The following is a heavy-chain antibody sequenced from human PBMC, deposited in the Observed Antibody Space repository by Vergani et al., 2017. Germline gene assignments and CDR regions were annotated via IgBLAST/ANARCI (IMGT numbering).Heavy chain of an antibody. V-gene: IGHV3-23*01. Sequence: EVQLLESGGGLVQPGGSLRLSCVASGFTFSSYAMNWVRQTPGKGLEWVSIISGGGGSTYYADSVKGRFTISRDNSKNTLYLQMNSLRAEDTAVYYCAKVPGYCSGGSCLEDYWGQGTLVTVSS. CDR2: ISGGGGST. D-gene: IGHD2-15*01. CDR1: GFTFSSYA. CDR3: AKVPGYCSGGSCLEDY. J-gene: IGHJ4*02.